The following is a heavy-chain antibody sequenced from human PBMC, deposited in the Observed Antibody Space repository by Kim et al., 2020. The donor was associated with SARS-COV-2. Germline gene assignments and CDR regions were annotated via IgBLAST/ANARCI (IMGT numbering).Heavy chain of an antibody. D-gene: IGHD3-10*01. Sequence: TKYGTNFPGRVTMTRDTSISTAYMELNRLTSDDTAVYYCARGSLLWFGEYWGQGTPVTVSS. CDR2: T. V-gene: IGHV1-2*02. J-gene: IGHJ4*02. CDR3: ARGSLLWFGEY.